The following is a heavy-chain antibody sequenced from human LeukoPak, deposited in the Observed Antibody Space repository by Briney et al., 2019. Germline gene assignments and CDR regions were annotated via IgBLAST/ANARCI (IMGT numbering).Heavy chain of an antibody. J-gene: IGHJ4*02. CDR1: GFTFSSYA. V-gene: IGHV3-30*04. CDR2: ISYDGSNK. CDR3: AKVSFDY. Sequence: PGGSLRLSCAASGFTFSSYAMHWVRQAPGKGLEWVAVISYDGSNKYYADSVKGRFTISRDNSKNTLYLQMNSLRAEDTAVYYCAKVSFDYWGQGTLVTVSS.